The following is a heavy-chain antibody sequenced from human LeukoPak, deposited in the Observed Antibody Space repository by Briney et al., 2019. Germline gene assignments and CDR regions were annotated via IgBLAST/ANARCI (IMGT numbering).Heavy chain of an antibody. CDR2: ICDSGRTV. CDR3: ARDRLGDYDHSGYYDK. Sequence: GGSLRLSCAASGFTFSGYYMSWLRQAPGKGLEWVAYICDSGRTVYYADSVKGRLTISRDNAKNSVYLQMNNLRAEDTAVYYCARDRLGDYDHSGYYDKWGQGTLVTVSS. V-gene: IGHV3-11*01. D-gene: IGHD3-22*01. CDR1: GFTFSGYY. J-gene: IGHJ4*02.